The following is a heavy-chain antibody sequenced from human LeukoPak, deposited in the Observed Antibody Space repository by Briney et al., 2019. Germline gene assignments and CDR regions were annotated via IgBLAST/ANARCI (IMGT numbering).Heavy chain of an antibody. V-gene: IGHV3-74*01. CDR2: IDSNGRTI. CDR3: AKDFVGPDDY. Sequence: GGSLRLFCAASGFTFSSYWMHWVRQAPGKGLVWVSRIDSNGRTINYADSVKGRFTISRDNANSMLYLQINSLRAEDSAVYYCAKDFVGPDDYWGQGTLVTVSS. CDR1: GFTFSSYW. D-gene: IGHD1-26*01. J-gene: IGHJ4*02.